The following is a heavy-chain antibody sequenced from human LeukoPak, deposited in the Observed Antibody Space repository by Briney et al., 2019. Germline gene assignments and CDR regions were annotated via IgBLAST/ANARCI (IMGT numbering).Heavy chain of an antibody. CDR3: ARDVRGAPDF. CDR1: GFTFSRYW. D-gene: IGHD2-15*01. CDR2: IRGDAGDK. V-gene: IGHV3-7*01. J-gene: IGHJ4*02. Sequence: GGSLRLSCAASGFTFSRYWMAWVRQAPGKGLEWVANIRGDAGDKGSADSVKGRFTISRDNDKNSLHLQMNSLTAEDTAVYYCARDVRGAPDFWGQGTLVVVSS.